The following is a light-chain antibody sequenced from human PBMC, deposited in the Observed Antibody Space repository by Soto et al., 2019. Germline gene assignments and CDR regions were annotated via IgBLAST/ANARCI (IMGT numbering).Light chain of an antibody. Sequence: EIVMTQSPVALSVSPGESAALSCRDSRSVGRNFAWYQQRPGQAPRVLIYGTSTRATGVPARFSGSGSGTDFTLTISSLQSEDFAVYYCQQYNKWPYTFGQGTRLEIK. J-gene: IGKJ2*01. V-gene: IGKV3-15*01. CDR1: RSVGRN. CDR3: QQYNKWPYT. CDR2: GTS.